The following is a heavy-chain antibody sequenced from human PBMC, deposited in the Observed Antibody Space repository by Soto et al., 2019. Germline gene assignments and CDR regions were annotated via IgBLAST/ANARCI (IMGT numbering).Heavy chain of an antibody. D-gene: IGHD4-17*01. V-gene: IGHV4-30-4*01. CDR2: IYYSGST. J-gene: IGHJ4*02. CDR1: GGSISSGDYY. Sequence: TPSETLSLTCTVSGGSISSGDYYSSWIRQPPGKGLEWIGYIYYSGSTYYNPSLKSRVTISVDTSKNQFSLNLSSMTAADTAWYYCASTVTTSTFDYWXQGXLVXVS. CDR3: ASTVTTSTFDY.